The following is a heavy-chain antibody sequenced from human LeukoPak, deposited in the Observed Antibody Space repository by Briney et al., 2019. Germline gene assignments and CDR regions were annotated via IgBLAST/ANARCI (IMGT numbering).Heavy chain of an antibody. CDR1: GFTFSDYT. V-gene: IGHV3-64*02. Sequence: GGSLRLSCAGSGFTFSDYTMHWVRQGPGKGLEYVSAITANARSKYHADSVRGRFTISRDNSKDTLYLQMGSLRPEDKAVYYCARGPSSYFYMDVWGKGTTVTISS. CDR2: ITANARSK. J-gene: IGHJ6*03. CDR3: ARGPSSYFYMDV.